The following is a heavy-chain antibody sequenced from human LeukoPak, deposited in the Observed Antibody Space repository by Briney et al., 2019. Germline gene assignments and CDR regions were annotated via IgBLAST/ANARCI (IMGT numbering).Heavy chain of an antibody. Sequence: PGGSLRLSCAASGFTFSNAWMNWVRQAPGKGLEWVGRLKSKTDGGTTDYAAPVKRRFTISRDDSKNTLYLQMNSLKTEDTAVYYCTTDVRRSGSYARGIWGQGTTVTVSS. V-gene: IGHV3-15*07. CDR2: LKSKTDGGTT. CDR1: GFTFSNAW. J-gene: IGHJ6*02. D-gene: IGHD1-26*01. CDR3: TTDVRRSGSYARGI.